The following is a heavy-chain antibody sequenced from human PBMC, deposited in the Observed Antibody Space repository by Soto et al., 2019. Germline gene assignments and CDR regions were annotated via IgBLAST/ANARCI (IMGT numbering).Heavy chain of an antibody. CDR3: ARGTYRGFYFDY. J-gene: IGHJ4*02. Sequence: GWSLRLSCAASGFTFSTYWMSWVRQAPGKGLEWVANIKQDGSEKYYVDSVKGRFTISRDNAKNSLYLQMNSLRVEDTALYYCARGTYRGFYFDYWGQGTLVTVSS. CDR1: GFTFSTYW. D-gene: IGHD3-10*01. V-gene: IGHV3-7*01. CDR2: IKQDGSEK.